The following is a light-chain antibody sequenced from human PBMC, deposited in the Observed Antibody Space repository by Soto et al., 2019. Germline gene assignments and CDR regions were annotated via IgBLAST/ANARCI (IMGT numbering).Light chain of an antibody. CDR1: QSVNIH. CDR3: QQFSSYPLT. V-gene: IGKV3D-15*01. Sequence: EIVMTQSPATLSVSPGARAPLSCRASQSVNIHLAWYQQKPGQAPRLLIYGASARATGIPAKFSGSGSGTDFTLTISRLEPEDFAVYYCQQFSSYPLTFGGGTKVDIK. CDR2: GAS. J-gene: IGKJ4*01.